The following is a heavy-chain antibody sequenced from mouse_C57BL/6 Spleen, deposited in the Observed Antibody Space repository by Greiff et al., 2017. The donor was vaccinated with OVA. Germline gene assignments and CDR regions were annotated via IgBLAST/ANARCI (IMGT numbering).Heavy chain of an antibody. CDR1: GFNIKDYY. V-gene: IGHV14-1*01. Sequence: EVQLQQSGAELVRPGASVKLSCTASGFNIKDYYMHWVKQRPEQGLEWIGRIDPEDGDTEYAPKFQGKATMTADTSSNTADLQLSSLTSEDTAVYYCTPYFYGSPWFAYWGQGTLVTVSA. CDR3: TPYFYGSPWFAY. D-gene: IGHD1-1*01. CDR2: IDPEDGDT. J-gene: IGHJ3*01.